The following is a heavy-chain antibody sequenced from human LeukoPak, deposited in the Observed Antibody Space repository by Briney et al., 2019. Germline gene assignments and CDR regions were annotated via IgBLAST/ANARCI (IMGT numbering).Heavy chain of an antibody. J-gene: IGHJ4*02. D-gene: IGHD3-10*01. CDR3: ARYYGSGSCLDY. V-gene: IGHV4-59*08. CDR2: IYYSGST. CDR1: GGSIRSYY. Sequence: SETLSLTCTVSGGSIRSYYWSWIRQPPGKGLEWIGYIYYSGSTNYNPSLKSRVTISVDTSKNQFSLKLSSVTAADTAVYYCARYYGSGSCLDYWGQGTLVTVSS.